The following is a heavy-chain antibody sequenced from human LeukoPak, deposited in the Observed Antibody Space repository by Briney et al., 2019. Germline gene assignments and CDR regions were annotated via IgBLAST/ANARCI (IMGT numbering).Heavy chain of an antibody. CDR3: ARTFTQHPYYFDY. CDR2: IIPILGIA. CDR1: GGTFSSYA. J-gene: IGHJ4*02. Sequence: ASVKVSCKASGGTFSSYAISWVRQAPGQGLEWMGRIIPILGIANYAQKFQGRVTITADKSTSTAYMELSSLRSEDTAVYYCARTFTQHPYYFDYWGQGTLVTVSS. V-gene: IGHV1-69*04. D-gene: IGHD2-15*01.